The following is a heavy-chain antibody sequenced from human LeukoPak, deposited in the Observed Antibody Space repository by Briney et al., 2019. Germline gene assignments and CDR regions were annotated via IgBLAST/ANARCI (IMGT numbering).Heavy chain of an antibody. Sequence: PSETLSLTCAVYGGSFSGYCWSWIRQPPGKGLEWIGEINHSGSTNYNPSLKSRVTISVDTSKNQFSLKLSSVTAADTAVYYCARLAYCGGDCYFDSNWFDPWGQGTLVTVSS. CDR1: GGSFSGYC. CDR3: ARLAYCGGDCYFDSNWFDP. CDR2: INHSGST. D-gene: IGHD2-21*02. V-gene: IGHV4-34*01. J-gene: IGHJ5*02.